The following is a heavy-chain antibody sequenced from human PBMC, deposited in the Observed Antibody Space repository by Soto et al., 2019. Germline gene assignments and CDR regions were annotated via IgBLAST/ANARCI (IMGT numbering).Heavy chain of an antibody. CDR3: ARYMTPVKKYYYYMDV. D-gene: IGHD1-1*01. CDR2: IYYSGST. J-gene: IGHJ6*03. Sequence: SETLSLTCTVSGSAISYYRRWIRQPPGKGLEWNGYIYYSGSTNYNPSLKNRVTISVDTSKNQFSLKLSSVTAADTAVFYCARYMTPVKKYYYYMDVWGKGTTVTVSS. V-gene: IGHV4-59*01. CDR1: GSAISYY.